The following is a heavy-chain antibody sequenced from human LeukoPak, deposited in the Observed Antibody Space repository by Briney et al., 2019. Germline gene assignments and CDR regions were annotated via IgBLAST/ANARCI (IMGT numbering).Heavy chain of an antibody. Sequence: GGSLRLSCAASGFTFSSYSMNWVRQAPGKGLEWDSSISSSSSYIYYADSVKGRFTTSRDNAKNSLYLQMNSLRAEDTAVYYCARGEGYNYLLDYWGQGTLVTVSS. CDR2: ISSSSSYI. D-gene: IGHD5-24*01. CDR3: ARGEGYNYLLDY. CDR1: GFTFSSYS. J-gene: IGHJ4*02. V-gene: IGHV3-21*01.